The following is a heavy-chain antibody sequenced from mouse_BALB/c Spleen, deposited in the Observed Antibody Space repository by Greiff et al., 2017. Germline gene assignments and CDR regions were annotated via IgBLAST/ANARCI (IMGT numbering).Heavy chain of an antibody. CDR1: GFNIKDYY. D-gene: IGHD1-1*01. CDR2: IDPENGNT. J-gene: IGHJ4*01. Sequence: VQLQQSGAELVRPGALVKLSCKASGFNIKDYYMHWVKQRPEQGLEWIGWIDPENGNTIYDPKFQGKASITADTSSNTAYLQLSSLTSEDTAVYYCAIPYYYGSSYESAMDYWGQGTSVTVAS. CDR3: AIPYYYGSSYESAMDY. V-gene: IGHV14-1*02.